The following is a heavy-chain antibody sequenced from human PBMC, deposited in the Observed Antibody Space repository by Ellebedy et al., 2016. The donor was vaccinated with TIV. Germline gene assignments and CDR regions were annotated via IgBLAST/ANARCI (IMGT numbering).Heavy chain of an antibody. CDR2: ISGRGINT. V-gene: IGHV3-23*01. Sequence: GGSLRLSXEASGFNFTIYSMAWVRQGPGKGLEWVSGISGRGINTEYEDSVKGRFTISRDNSKNTLYLHMNSLRADDTAVYYCARDPYYGSGYFDVWGRGTLVTVSS. D-gene: IGHD3-10*01. J-gene: IGHJ2*01. CDR1: GFNFTIYS. CDR3: ARDPYYGSGYFDV.